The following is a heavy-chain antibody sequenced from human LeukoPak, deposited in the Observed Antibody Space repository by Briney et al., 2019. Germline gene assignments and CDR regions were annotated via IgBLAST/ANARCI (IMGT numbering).Heavy chain of an antibody. J-gene: IGHJ4*02. D-gene: IGHD5-18*01. Sequence: GRSLRLSCAASGFTFSSYGMHWVRQAPGKGLEWVAVIWYDGSHKYYADSVKGRFTISRDNSKNTLYLQMNSLRAEDAAVYYCAKDGPSTALVIDYFDYWGQGTLVTVSS. V-gene: IGHV3-33*06. CDR3: AKDGPSTALVIDYFDY. CDR1: GFTFSSYG. CDR2: IWYDGSHK.